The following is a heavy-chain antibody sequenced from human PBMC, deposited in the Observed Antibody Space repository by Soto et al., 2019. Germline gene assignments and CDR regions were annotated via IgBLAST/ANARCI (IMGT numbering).Heavy chain of an antibody. V-gene: IGHV3-13*04. D-gene: IGHD2-15*01. Sequence: GGSLRLSCAASGFTFSSYDMHWVRQATGKGLEWVSAIGTAGDTYYPGSVKGRFTISRENAKNSLYLQMNSLRAGDTAVYYCARALHSYDAFEIWGQGTMVTVSS. CDR2: IGTAGDT. CDR1: GFTFSSYD. CDR3: ARALHSYDAFEI. J-gene: IGHJ3*02.